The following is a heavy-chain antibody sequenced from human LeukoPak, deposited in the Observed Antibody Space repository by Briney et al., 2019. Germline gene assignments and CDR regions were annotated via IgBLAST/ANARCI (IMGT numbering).Heavy chain of an antibody. J-gene: IGHJ4*02. CDR2: INHSGST. D-gene: IGHD3-22*01. CDR1: GGSFSGYY. CDR3: ARVQGSSGYYRH. Sequence: SETLSLTCAVYGGSFSGYYWSWIRQPPGKGLEWIGEINHSGSTNYNPSLKSRVTISVDTSKNQFSLKLSSVTAADTAVYYCARVQGSSGYYRHWGQGTLVTVSS. V-gene: IGHV4-34*01.